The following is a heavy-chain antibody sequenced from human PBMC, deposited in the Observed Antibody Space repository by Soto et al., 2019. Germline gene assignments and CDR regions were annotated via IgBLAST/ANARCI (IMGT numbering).Heavy chain of an antibody. Sequence: QLQLQESGSGLVKTTETLSLTCTVSGASISYGGFSWSWIRQSPGKGPEWIGYISHLESTYFHPSFKSRLTLSIDRTRNQFSLKLGSVTAADMAVYYCARGGGYASFHYWGQRVLVTVSS. V-gene: IGHV4-30-2*06. CDR1: GASISYGGFS. CDR3: ARGGGYASFHY. CDR2: ISHLEST. D-gene: IGHD5-12*01. J-gene: IGHJ4*02.